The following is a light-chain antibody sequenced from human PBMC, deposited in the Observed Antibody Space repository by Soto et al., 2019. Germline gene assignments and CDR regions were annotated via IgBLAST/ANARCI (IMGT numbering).Light chain of an antibody. CDR1: QSVSSY. J-gene: IGKJ1*01. V-gene: IGKV3-11*01. Sequence: EIVLTQSPATLSLSPGERATLSCRASQSVSSYLAWYQQNPGQAPRLLIYDASNRAPGIPAGFSGSGSGTDFTLTISSLEPEDFAVYYCQQRSNWPPTFGQGTKVEIK. CDR3: QQRSNWPPT. CDR2: DAS.